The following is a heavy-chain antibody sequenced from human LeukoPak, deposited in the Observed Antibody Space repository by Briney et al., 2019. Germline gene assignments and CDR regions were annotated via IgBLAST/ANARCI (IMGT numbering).Heavy chain of an antibody. D-gene: IGHD1-26*01. CDR2: IIPIFGTA. CDR1: GGTFISYA. Sequence: ASVKVSCKASGGTFISYAISWVRQAPGQGLEWMGGIIPIFGTANYAQKFKGRVTITADESTSTAYMELSSLRSEDTAVYYCARDLGHSGSYYRWGQGTLVTVSS. CDR3: ARDLGHSGSYYR. V-gene: IGHV1-69*13. J-gene: IGHJ5*02.